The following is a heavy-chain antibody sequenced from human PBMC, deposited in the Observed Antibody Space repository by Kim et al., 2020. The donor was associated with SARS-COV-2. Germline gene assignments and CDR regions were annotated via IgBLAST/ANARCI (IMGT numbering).Heavy chain of an antibody. Sequence: SETLSLTCTVSGGSISSYYWSWIRQPPGKRLEWIAYIYYSGSTDYNPSLKSRVTISVDTSKNQFSLRLTSLTAADTAVYYCARHYYVSGSVNWFDPWGQGTLVTVSS. CDR3: ARHYYVSGSVNWFDP. J-gene: IGHJ5*02. CDR2: IYYSGST. CDR1: GGSISSYY. D-gene: IGHD3-10*01. V-gene: IGHV4-59*01.